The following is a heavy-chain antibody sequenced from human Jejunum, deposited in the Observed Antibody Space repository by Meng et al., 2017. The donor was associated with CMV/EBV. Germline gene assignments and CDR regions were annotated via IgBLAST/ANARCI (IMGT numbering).Heavy chain of an antibody. CDR2: INPNSGGT. J-gene: IGHJ6*02. D-gene: IGHD2-2*01. V-gene: IGHV1-2*02. Sequence: APGQGLEWMGWINPNSGGTNYAQKFQGRVTMTRDTSISTAYMELSRLRSDDTAVYYCARVMPFRGDIVVVPAARPNYYYYYGMDVWGQGTTVTSP. CDR3: ARVMPFRGDIVVVPAARPNYYYYYGMDV.